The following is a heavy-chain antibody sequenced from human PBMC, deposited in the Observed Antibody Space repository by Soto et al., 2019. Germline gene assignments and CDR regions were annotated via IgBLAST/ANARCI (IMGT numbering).Heavy chain of an antibody. Sequence: GASVKVSCTASGYTFTSYGFTWVRQAPGEGLVWMGWISAYNGDTHYAQKFRDRVKMTTDTSTSTAYMELRSLRSDDTAVYYCASVIGEGDYYDSSGYYYFPFDYWGQGTLVTVSS. CDR2: ISAYNGDT. J-gene: IGHJ4*02. D-gene: IGHD3-22*01. V-gene: IGHV1-18*01. CDR1: GYTFTSYG. CDR3: ASVIGEGDYYDSSGYYYFPFDY.